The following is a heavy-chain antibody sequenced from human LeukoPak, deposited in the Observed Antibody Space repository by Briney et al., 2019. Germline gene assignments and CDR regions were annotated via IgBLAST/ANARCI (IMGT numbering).Heavy chain of an antibody. CDR1: GGTFSGYA. J-gene: IGHJ3*02. CDR3: ARDRSLAARNTIDAFDI. V-gene: IGHV1-69*13. CDR2: IIPIFGTA. Sequence: SVKVSCKTSGGTFSGYAINWVRQAPGQGLEWMGGIIPIFGTANYAQKFQGRVTITADESTSTAYMELSSLRSEDTAVYYCARDRSLAARNTIDAFDIWGQGTMVTVSS. D-gene: IGHD6-6*01.